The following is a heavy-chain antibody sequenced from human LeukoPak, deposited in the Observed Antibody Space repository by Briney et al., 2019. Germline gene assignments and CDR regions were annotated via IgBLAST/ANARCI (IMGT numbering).Heavy chain of an antibody. CDR3: AKGCDYGDFKRNYFDY. Sequence: PGGSLRLSCAASGFTFSRYAMSWVRQAPGKGLEWVSAIANHGGATYHADSVKGQFTISRDNSGNTLFLRVNSLRAEDTAVYYCAKGCDYGDFKRNYFDYWGQGTLVTVSS. J-gene: IGHJ4*02. V-gene: IGHV3-23*01. CDR2: IANHGGAT. D-gene: IGHD4-17*01. CDR1: GFTFSRYA.